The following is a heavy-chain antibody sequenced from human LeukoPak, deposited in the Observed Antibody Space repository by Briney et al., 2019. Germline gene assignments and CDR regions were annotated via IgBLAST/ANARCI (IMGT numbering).Heavy chain of an antibody. CDR3: AGTFSRGLMDFDY. D-gene: IGHD3-3*01. Sequence: AASLQISCKGSGYSFTSYWIGWVRQLPGKGLEWMGIIYPGDSDTRYSPSFQGQVTISADKSISTAYLQWSSLKASDTAMYYCAGTFSRGLMDFDYWGQGTLVTVSS. J-gene: IGHJ4*02. V-gene: IGHV5-51*01. CDR1: GYSFTSYW. CDR2: IYPGDSDT.